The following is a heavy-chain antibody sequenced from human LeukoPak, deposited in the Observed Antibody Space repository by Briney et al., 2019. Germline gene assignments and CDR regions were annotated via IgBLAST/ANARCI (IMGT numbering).Heavy chain of an antibody. J-gene: IGHJ4*02. Sequence: SETLSLTCTVSGGSISSYYWSWIRQPPGKGLEWIRYIYYSGSTNYNPSLKSRVTISVDTSKNQFSLKLSSVTAADTAVYYCARHEVGATEYYFDYWGQGTLVTVSS. CDR1: GGSISSYY. D-gene: IGHD1-26*01. V-gene: IGHV4-59*08. CDR2: IYYSGST. CDR3: ARHEVGATEYYFDY.